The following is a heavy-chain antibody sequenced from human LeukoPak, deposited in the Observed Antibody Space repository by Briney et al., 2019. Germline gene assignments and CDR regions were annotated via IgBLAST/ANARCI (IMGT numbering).Heavy chain of an antibody. J-gene: IGHJ4*02. CDR1: GGSISSSSYY. V-gene: IGHV4-39*07. D-gene: IGHD5-18*01. Sequence: SETLSLTCTVSGGSISSSSYYWGWIRQPPGKGLEWIGSIYHSGSTYYNPSLKSRVTISVGKSKNQFSLKLRSVTAADTAVYYCARSPTAMVFFDYWGQGTLVTVSS. CDR2: IYHSGST. CDR3: ARSPTAMVFFDY.